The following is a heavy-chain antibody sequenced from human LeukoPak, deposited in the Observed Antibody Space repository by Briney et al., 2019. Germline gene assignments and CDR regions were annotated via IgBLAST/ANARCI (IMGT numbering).Heavy chain of an antibody. CDR3: ASLVFPTASTHTNY. J-gene: IGHJ4*02. CDR1: GFTFSSYS. D-gene: IGHD2-21*02. CDR2: IRGSGDAT. V-gene: IGHV3-23*01. Sequence: GGSLRLSCAASGFTFSSYSMNWVRQAPGEGLEWVSTIRGSGDATYYADSVKGRFTISRDNFKNTLFLQMNSLRAEDTALYYCASLVFPTASTHTNYWGQGTLVTVSS.